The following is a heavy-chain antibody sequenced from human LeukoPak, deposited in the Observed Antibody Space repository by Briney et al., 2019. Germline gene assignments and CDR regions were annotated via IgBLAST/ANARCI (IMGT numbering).Heavy chain of an antibody. CDR1: GGTFSSYA. D-gene: IGHD3-22*01. CDR3: ASTSYYYDSSGYYPYFDY. CDR2: IIPILGVA. V-gene: IGHV1-69*04. J-gene: IGHJ4*02. Sequence: SVKVSCKASGGTFSSYAISWVRQAPGQGLEWMGRIIPILGVANYAQKFQGRVTITADKSTSTAYMELSSLRSEDTAVYYCASTSYYYDSSGYYPYFDYWGQGTLVTVSS.